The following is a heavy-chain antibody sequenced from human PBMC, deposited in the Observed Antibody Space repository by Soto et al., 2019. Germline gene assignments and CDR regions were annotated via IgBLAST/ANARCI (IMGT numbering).Heavy chain of an antibody. J-gene: IGHJ5*02. CDR1: GGSISSGDYY. D-gene: IGHD3-10*01. Sequence: QVQLQESGPGLVKPSQTLSLTCTVSGGSISSGDYYWGWIRQPPGKGLEWMGYIYYSGSTYYNPSLKSRVIISVDTSKNQFSLKLSSVTAADTAVYYCARDRGWFGELNWFDPWGQGTLVTVSS. CDR2: IYYSGST. CDR3: ARDRGWFGELNWFDP. V-gene: IGHV4-30-4*01.